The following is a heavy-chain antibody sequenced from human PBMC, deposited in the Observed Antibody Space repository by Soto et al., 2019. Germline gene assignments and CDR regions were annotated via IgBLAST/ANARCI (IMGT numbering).Heavy chain of an antibody. V-gene: IGHV2-5*02. CDR1: GFSFTTYGVG. CDR3: TKKGQYHDSSACGRDCYMDV. D-gene: IGHD2-2*01. CDR2: IYWDDQK. Sequence: QITLKESGPTLVKPTQTLTLTCTFSGFSFTTYGVGVGWIRQAPGKAPEWLALIYWDDQKTFRSSLESRLTITKDTSKGQVVLTITNMDPVDAAIYYCTKKGQYHDSSACGRDCYMDVWGKGTTVTVSS. J-gene: IGHJ6*04.